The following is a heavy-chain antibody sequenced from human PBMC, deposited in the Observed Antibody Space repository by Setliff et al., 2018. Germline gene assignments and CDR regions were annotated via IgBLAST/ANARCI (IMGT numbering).Heavy chain of an antibody. J-gene: IGHJ5*02. CDR3: ARVFGSSSSPYNWFAP. D-gene: IGHD6-6*01. CDR2: INPIFGTA. Sequence: SVKVSCKASGGTFSSYGVSWVRQAPEQGLEWMGGINPIFGTANYAQKFQGRLTVTTDESTNTAYMELSSLSSEDTAVYYCARVFGSSSSPYNWFAPWGQGTLVTVSS. V-gene: IGHV1-69*05. CDR1: GGTFSSYG.